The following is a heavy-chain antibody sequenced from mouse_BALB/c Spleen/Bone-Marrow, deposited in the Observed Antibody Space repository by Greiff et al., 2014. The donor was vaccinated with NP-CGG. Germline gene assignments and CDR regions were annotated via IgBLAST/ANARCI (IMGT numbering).Heavy chain of an antibody. V-gene: IGHV1-5*01. Sequence: EVQLVESGTVLARPGASVKMSCKASGYTFTSYWMHWVKQRPGQGQEWIGAIYPGNSDTSYNQKFKGKAKLTAVTSTSTAYMELSSLTNEDSAVYYCTSYGSSLYYFDYWGQGTTPTVSS. D-gene: IGHD1-1*01. J-gene: IGHJ2*01. CDR2: IYPGNSDT. CDR1: GYTFTSYW. CDR3: TSYGSSLYYFDY.